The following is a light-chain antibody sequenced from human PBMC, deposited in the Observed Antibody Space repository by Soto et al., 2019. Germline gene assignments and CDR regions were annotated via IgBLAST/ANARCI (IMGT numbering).Light chain of an antibody. V-gene: IGLV2-8*01. CDR3: RAYAGSTTFV. Sequence: QSVLAQPPSASGSPGQSVTISCTGTSSDVGDNYVSWYQQHLGKAPKLIIYEVTXRPSGVPDRLSGSKSGNTASLTVSGLQADVEADYYCRAYAGSTTFVFGTGNKLPVL. J-gene: IGLJ1*01. CDR2: EVT. CDR1: SSDVGDNY.